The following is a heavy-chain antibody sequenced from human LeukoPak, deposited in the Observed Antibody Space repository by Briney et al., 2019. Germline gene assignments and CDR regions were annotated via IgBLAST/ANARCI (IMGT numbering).Heavy chain of an antibody. CDR2: INPSGGST. Sequence: ASVKVSCKASGYTFTSYDINWVRQATGQGLEWMGIINPSGGSTNYAQKFQGRVTMTRDTSISTAYMELSRLRSDDTAVYYCARARTTVTTIDYWGQGTLVTVSS. CDR1: GYTFTSYD. J-gene: IGHJ4*02. D-gene: IGHD4-17*01. V-gene: IGHV1-2*02. CDR3: ARARTTVTTIDY.